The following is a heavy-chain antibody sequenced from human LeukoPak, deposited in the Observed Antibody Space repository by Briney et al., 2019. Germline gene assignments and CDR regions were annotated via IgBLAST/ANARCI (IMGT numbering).Heavy chain of an antibody. CDR2: INHSGST. Sequence: SETLSLTCAVYGGSFSGDYWSWIRQPPGKGLEWIGEINHSGSTNYNPSLKSRVTISVDTSKNQFSLKLSSVTAADTAVYYCARGVTTVTTSGSYYYMDVWGKGTTVTVSS. D-gene: IGHD4-17*01. J-gene: IGHJ6*03. V-gene: IGHV4-34*01. CDR1: GGSFSGDY. CDR3: ARGVTTVTTSGSYYYMDV.